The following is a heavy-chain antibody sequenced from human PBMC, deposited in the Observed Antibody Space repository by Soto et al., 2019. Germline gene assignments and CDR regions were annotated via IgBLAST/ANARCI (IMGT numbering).Heavy chain of an antibody. CDR3: ARRHGTCFDY. J-gene: IGHJ4*02. CDR2: IYYSGST. D-gene: IGHD1-26*01. V-gene: IGHV4-59*08. CDR1: GGSISSYY. Sequence: PSETLSLTCTVPGGSISSYYWSWIRQPPGKGLEWIGYIYYSGSTNYNPSLKSRVTISVDTSKNQFSLKLSSVTAADTAVYYCARRHGTCFDYWGQGTLVTVSS.